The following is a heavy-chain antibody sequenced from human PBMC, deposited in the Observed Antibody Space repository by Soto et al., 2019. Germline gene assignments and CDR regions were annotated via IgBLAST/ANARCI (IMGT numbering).Heavy chain of an antibody. V-gene: IGHV4-39*01. CDR3: ARHLILGYCTNGVCYPNWFDP. CDR2: IYYSGST. Sequence: SETLSLTCTVSGGSISSSSYYWGWIRQPPGKGLEWIGSIYYSGSTYYNPSLKSRVTISVDTSKNQFSLKLGSVTAADTAVYYCARHLILGYCTNGVCYPNWFDPWGQGTLVTVSS. CDR1: GGSISSSSYY. D-gene: IGHD2-8*01. J-gene: IGHJ5*02.